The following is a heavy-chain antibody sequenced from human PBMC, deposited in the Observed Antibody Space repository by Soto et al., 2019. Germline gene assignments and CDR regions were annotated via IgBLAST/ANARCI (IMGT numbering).Heavy chain of an antibody. J-gene: IGHJ4*02. CDR1: GFTFSSYG. CDR3: ARDYDSSGYPRYYFDY. D-gene: IGHD3-22*01. CDR2: IWYDGSNK. Sequence: QVQLVESGGGVVQPGRSLRLSCAASGFTFSSYGMHWVRQAPGKGLEWVAVIWYDGSNKYYADSVKGRFTISTDNSKNTLYLQMNSLRAEDTAVYDCARDYDSSGYPRYYFDYWGQGTLVTVSS. V-gene: IGHV3-33*01.